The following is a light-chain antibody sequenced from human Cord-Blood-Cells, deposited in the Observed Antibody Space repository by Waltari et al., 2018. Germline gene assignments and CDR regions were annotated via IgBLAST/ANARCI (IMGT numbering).Light chain of an antibody. J-gene: IGLJ3*02. CDR2: EGS. Sequence: QSALTQPASVSASPGQSITTSCTGTSSYVGRYNLVSWYQQHPGKAPKLMIYEGSKRPSGVSNRFSGSKSGNTASLTISGLQAEDEADYYCCSYAGSSTLVFGGGTKLTVL. CDR1: SSYVGRYNL. CDR3: CSYAGSSTLV. V-gene: IGLV2-23*01.